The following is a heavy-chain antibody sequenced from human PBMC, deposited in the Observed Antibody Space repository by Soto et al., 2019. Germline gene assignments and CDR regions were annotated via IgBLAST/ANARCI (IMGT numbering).Heavy chain of an antibody. J-gene: IGHJ6*02. CDR2: IDPSASYT. V-gene: IGHV5-10-1*01. CDR3: ARVGYWDYYYYGMDV. CDR1: GYSFANYW. Sequence: ELLKVCCGGCGYSFANYWNSWVRQMPGKGLEWMGRIDPSASYTNYSPSFQGHVTISADKSISTAYLQWSSLKASDTAMYYCARVGYWDYYYYGMDVWGQGTTVTV. D-gene: IGHD1-26*01.